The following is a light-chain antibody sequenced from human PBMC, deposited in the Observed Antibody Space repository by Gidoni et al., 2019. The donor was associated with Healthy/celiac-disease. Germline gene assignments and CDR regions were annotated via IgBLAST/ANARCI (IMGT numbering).Light chain of an antibody. Sequence: EIVMTQSPATLSVSQGERATLSCRASQSVSSNLAWYQQKPGQAPRLLIYGASTRATGIPARFSGSVSRTEFTLTISSLQSEDFAVYYCQQYNNWLWTFGQGTKVEIK. CDR2: GAS. V-gene: IGKV3-15*01. J-gene: IGKJ1*01. CDR1: QSVSSN. CDR3: QQYNNWLWT.